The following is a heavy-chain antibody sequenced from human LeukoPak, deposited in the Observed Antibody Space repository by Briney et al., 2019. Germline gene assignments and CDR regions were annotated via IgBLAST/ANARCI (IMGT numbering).Heavy chain of an antibody. J-gene: IGHJ4*02. V-gene: IGHV3-30*04. CDR1: GFTFSSYA. D-gene: IGHD6-13*01. CDR2: ISYDGSNK. CDR3: APLSERHEIAAAGIDY. Sequence: GRSLRLSCAASGFTFSSYAMHWVRQAPGKGLEWVAVISYDGSNKYYADSVKGRFTISRDNSKNTLYLQMNSLRAEDTAVYYCAPLSERHEIAAAGIDYWGQGTLVTVSS.